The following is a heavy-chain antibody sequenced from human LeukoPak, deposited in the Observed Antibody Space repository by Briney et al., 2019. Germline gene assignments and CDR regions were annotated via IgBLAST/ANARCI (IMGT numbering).Heavy chain of an antibody. D-gene: IGHD3-3*01. J-gene: IGHJ4*02. Sequence: SEILSLTCTVSGGSISNGAYYWTWIRQHPGKGLEWIGHIYYSGSTHYNPSLKSRVSISVDTSKNQFSLKLTSLTAADTAVYYCARGDWSGYRAFDYWGQGMLVTVSS. CDR1: GGSISNGAYY. CDR3: ARGDWSGYRAFDY. CDR2: IYYSGST. V-gene: IGHV4-31*03.